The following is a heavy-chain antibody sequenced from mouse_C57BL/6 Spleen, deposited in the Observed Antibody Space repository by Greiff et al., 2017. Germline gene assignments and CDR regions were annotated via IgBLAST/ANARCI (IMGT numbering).Heavy chain of an antibody. J-gene: IGHJ4*01. Sequence: VQLQESGAELVRPGASVTLSCKASGYTFTDYEMHWVKQTPVHGLEWIGAIDPETGGTAYNQKFKGKAILTADKSSSTAYMELRSLTSEDSAVYYCTRRSGSGGYYAMDYWGQGTSVTVSS. V-gene: IGHV1-15*01. D-gene: IGHD1-1*01. CDR3: TRRSGSGGYYAMDY. CDR2: IDPETGGT. CDR1: GYTFTDYE.